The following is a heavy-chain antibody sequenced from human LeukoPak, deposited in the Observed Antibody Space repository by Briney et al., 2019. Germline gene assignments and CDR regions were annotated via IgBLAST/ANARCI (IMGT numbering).Heavy chain of an antibody. D-gene: IGHD6-13*01. Sequence: SQTLSLTCAISGDSVSSNSAAWNWIRQSPSRGLEWLGRTYYRSKWYNDYAVSVKSRITINPDTSKNQFSLKLNSVSPEDTAVYYCARDQEASMAAAAGSSDAFDIWGQGTMVTVSS. CDR2: TYYRSKWYN. V-gene: IGHV6-1*01. CDR1: GDSVSSNSAA. CDR3: ARDQEASMAAAAGSSDAFDI. J-gene: IGHJ3*02.